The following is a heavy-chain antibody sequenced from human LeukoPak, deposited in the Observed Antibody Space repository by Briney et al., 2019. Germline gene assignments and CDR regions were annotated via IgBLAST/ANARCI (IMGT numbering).Heavy chain of an antibody. CDR2: IIPIFGTA. Sequence: SVKVSCKASGGTFSSYAISWVRQAPGQGLEWMGGIIPIFGTANYAQKFQGRVTITADKSTSTAYMELSSLRPEDTAVCYCARGLSCCYFDYWGQGTLVTVSS. J-gene: IGHJ4*02. V-gene: IGHV1-69*06. D-gene: IGHD1-26*01. CDR3: ARGLSCCYFDY. CDR1: GGTFSSYA.